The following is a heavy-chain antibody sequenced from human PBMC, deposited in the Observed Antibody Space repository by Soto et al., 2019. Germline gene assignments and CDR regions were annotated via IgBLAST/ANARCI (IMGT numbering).Heavy chain of an antibody. CDR3: TTDYCSSTSCYGYYYYYMDV. Sequence: EVQLVESGGGLVKPGGSLRLSCAASGFTFSNAWMSWVRQAPGKGLEWVGRIKSKTDGGTTDYAAPVQGRFTISRDYSKNTLYLQMNSLKTEDTAAYYCTTDYCSSTSCYGYYYYYMDVWGKGTTVTVSS. D-gene: IGHD2-2*01. J-gene: IGHJ6*03. V-gene: IGHV3-15*01. CDR2: IKSKTDGGTT. CDR1: GFTFSNAW.